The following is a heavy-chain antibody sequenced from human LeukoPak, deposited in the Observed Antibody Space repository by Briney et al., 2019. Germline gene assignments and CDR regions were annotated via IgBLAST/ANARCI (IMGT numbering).Heavy chain of an antibody. CDR2: INQDGSEK. CDR1: GFTFSDFW. CDR3: ARSGMAVAATPWD. V-gene: IGHV3-7*05. D-gene: IGHD6-19*01. J-gene: IGHJ1*01. Sequence: PGGSLRLSSAASGFTFSDFWMTWVRQPPGRGLEWVAHINQDGSEKYSVDSVRGRFTISRDNVKNSLFLQINILRAEDTAVYYCARSGMAVAATPWDWGQGTLVTVSS.